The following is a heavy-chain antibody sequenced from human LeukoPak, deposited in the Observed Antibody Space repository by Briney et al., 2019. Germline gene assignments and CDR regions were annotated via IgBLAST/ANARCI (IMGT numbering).Heavy chain of an antibody. Sequence: GGSLRLSCAASGFTFAYYAMSWVRQAPGKGLEWVSDISTGGGDTYYADSVKGRFTISRDSSKNTLYLQMNSLRAEDTAVYYCARDRAGTQAWVEFDPWGQGTLVTVSS. CDR1: GFTFAYYA. CDR3: ARDRAGTQAWVEFDP. J-gene: IGHJ5*02. V-gene: IGHV3-23*01. CDR2: ISTGGGDT. D-gene: IGHD3-10*01.